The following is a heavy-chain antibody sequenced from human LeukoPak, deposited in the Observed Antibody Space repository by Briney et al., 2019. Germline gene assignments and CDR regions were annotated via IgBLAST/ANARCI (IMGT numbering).Heavy chain of an antibody. J-gene: IGHJ4*02. CDR3: ARGVYIAAAQYGY. CDR2: IYYSGTT. CDR1: GGSLSSHY. D-gene: IGHD6-13*01. Sequence: SETLSLTCTVSGGSLSSHYWSWIRQPPGKGPEWIGYIYYSGTTNYNPSLKSRVTISVDTSKNQFSLKLSSVTATDTAVYYCARGVYIAAAQYGYWGQGTLVTVSS. V-gene: IGHV4-59*11.